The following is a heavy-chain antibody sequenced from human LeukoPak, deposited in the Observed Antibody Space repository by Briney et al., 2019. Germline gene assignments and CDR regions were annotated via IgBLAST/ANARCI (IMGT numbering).Heavy chain of an antibody. CDR3: AKDPSLHRSGSYYNGYY. D-gene: IGHD3-10*01. CDR2: ISGSGGST. J-gene: IGHJ4*02. V-gene: IGHV3-23*01. Sequence: GGSLRLSCAASGFTVSSNYMSWVRQAPGKGLEWVSAISGSGGSTYYADSVKGRFTISRDNSKNTLYLQMNSLRAEDTAVYYCAKDPSLHRSGSYYNGYYWGQGTLVTVSS. CDR1: GFTVSSNY.